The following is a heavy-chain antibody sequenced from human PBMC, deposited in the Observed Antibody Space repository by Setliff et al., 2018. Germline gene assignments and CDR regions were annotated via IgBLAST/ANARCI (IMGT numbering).Heavy chain of an antibody. CDR3: ARDRFYNSWSGTSITAPHDAFDI. D-gene: IGHD3-3*01. V-gene: IGHV1-8*02. Sequence: GASVKVSCKTSGFVFITYAITWVRQAPGQGLEWIGWMNPNSGNTGYAQKFQGRVTMNRDTSTSTVYMEVISLRSEDTAVYFCARDRFYNSWSGTSITAPHDAFDIWGQGTTVTVSS. J-gene: IGHJ3*02. CDR2: MNPNSGNT. CDR1: GFVFITYA.